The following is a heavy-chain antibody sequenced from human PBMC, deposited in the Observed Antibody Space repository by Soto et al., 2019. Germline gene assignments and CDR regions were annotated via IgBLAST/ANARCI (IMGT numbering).Heavy chain of an antibody. CDR1: GGTFSSYA. CDR2: IIPIFGTA. V-gene: IGHV1-69*13. J-gene: IGHJ4*02. CDR3: ARGSSSGGSPTPMLYFDY. Sequence: SVKVSCKASGGTFSSYAISWVRQAPGQGLEWMGGIIPIFGTANYAQKFQGRVTITADESTSTAYMELSSLRSEDTAVYYCARGSSSGGSPTPMLYFDYWGQGTLVTVSS. D-gene: IGHD2-15*01.